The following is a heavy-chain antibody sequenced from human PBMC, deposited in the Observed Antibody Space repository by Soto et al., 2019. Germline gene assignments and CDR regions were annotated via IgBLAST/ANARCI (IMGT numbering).Heavy chain of an antibody. CDR2: ISGSGGST. CDR3: AKDQGTSSFPYASFDV. CDR1: GFTFSSYA. V-gene: IGHV3-23*01. Sequence: GGSLRLSCAASGFTFSSYAMSWVRQAPGKGLNWVSSISGSGGSTYYADSVKGRFTISRDNSKNTLYLQMNSLTAEDTAIYYCAKDQGTSSFPYASFDVWGRGTTVTVSS. D-gene: IGHD6-6*01. J-gene: IGHJ6*04.